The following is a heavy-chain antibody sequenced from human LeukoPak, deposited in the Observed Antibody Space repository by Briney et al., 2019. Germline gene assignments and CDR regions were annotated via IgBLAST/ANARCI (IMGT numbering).Heavy chain of an antibody. CDR2: IYYSGSN. Sequence: SETLSLTCTVSGGSISSYYRSWIRQPPGKGLEWIGYIYYSGSNNYNPSLKSRATITVDTSKNQISLKLSSVTAADTAVYYCARPRPGDYGMDVWGQGTTVTVSS. V-gene: IGHV4-59*01. CDR3: ARPRPGDYGMDV. J-gene: IGHJ6*02. D-gene: IGHD2-8*02. CDR1: GGSISSYY.